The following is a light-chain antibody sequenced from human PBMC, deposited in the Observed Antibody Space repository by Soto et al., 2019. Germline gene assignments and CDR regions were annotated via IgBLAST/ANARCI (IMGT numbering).Light chain of an antibody. V-gene: IGKV3-20*01. CDR1: QTVTRNY. J-gene: IGKJ1*01. CDR2: GAS. CDR3: IQYHNLWA. Sequence: VLTQSPGTLSLSPGERATLSCRASQTVTRNYLAWHQQKPGQTPRLLVYGASSRATGIPDRFSGSGSGTDFTLTISTLQSEDFTVYSCIQYHNLWACGQGTKVDIK.